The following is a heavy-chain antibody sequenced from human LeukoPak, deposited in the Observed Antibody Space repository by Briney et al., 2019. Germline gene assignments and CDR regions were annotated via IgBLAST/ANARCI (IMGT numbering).Heavy chain of an antibody. V-gene: IGHV3-7*01. Sequence: PGGSLRLSCAAFGFTFSSYWMSWVRQAPGKGLEWVANIKQDGSEKYYVDSVKGRFTISRDNAKNSLYLQMNSLRAEDTAVYYCARDWSLLAAPWDFDYWGQGTLVTVSS. J-gene: IGHJ4*02. CDR1: GFTFSSYW. CDR3: ARDWSLLAAPWDFDY. CDR2: IKQDGSEK. D-gene: IGHD2-15*01.